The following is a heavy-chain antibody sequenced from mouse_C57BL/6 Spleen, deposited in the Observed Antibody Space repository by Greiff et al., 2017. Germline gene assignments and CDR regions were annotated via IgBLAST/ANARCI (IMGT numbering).Heavy chain of an antibody. V-gene: IGHV1-72*01. J-gene: IGHJ4*01. CDR1: GYTFTSYW. CDR3: ARGGSSAPDY. D-gene: IGHD3-2*02. CDR2: IDPNSGGT. Sequence: QVQLKQPGAELVKPGASVKLSCKASGYTFTSYWMHWVKQRPGRGLEWIGRIDPNSGGTKYNEKFKSKATLTVDKPSSTAYVQLSSLTSEDSAVYYCARGGSSAPDYWGQGTSVTVSS.